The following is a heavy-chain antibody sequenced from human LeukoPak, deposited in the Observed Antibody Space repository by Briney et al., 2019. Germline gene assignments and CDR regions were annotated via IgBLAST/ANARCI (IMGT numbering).Heavy chain of an antibody. CDR3: ARVWGYSSSELIY. V-gene: IGHV1-8*01. CDR2: MNPNSRNT. CDR1: GYTFTSYD. D-gene: IGHD6-13*01. Sequence: ASVKVSCKASGYTFTSYDNNWVRQANGQGLEWMGWMNPNSRNTGYAQKFQGRVTMTRNTSISTAYMELSSLRSEDTAVYYCARVWGYSSSELIYWGQGTLVTVSS. J-gene: IGHJ4*02.